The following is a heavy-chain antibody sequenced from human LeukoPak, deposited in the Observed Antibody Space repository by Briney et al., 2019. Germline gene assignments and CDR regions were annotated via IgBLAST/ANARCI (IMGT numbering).Heavy chain of an antibody. V-gene: IGHV1-18*01. D-gene: IGHD1-26*01. CDR3: ARDTGSNFFDP. CDR2: ISTYNAKT. Sequence: ASVSVSCKASGYTFTTYGIIWVRQAPGQGLEWMGWISTYNAKTKYAQNLQGRVAMTTDTSTSTVYMELRSLTSDDTAVYYCARDTGSNFFDPWGEGPLVTVAS. J-gene: IGHJ5*02. CDR1: GYTFTTYG.